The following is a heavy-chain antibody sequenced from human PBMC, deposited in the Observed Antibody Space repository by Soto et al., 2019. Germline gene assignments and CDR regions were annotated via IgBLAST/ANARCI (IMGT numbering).Heavy chain of an antibody. CDR1: GYTFTSYD. J-gene: IGHJ3*02. V-gene: IGHV1-8*01. Sequence: ASVKVSCKASGYTFTSYDINWVRQATGQGLEWMGWMNPNSGNTGYAQKFQGRVTMTRNTSISTAYMELSSLRSEDTAVYYCARVTPPVLEMTTVTLAVAFDIWGQGTMVTVSS. D-gene: IGHD4-17*01. CDR3: ARVTPPVLEMTTVTLAVAFDI. CDR2: MNPNSGNT.